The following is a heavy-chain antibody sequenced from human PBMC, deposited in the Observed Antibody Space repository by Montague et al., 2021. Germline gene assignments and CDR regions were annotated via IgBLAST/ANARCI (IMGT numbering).Heavy chain of an antibody. D-gene: IGHD3-10*01. V-gene: IGHV3-48*02. CDR3: ARDVFGELFSYYCYYMDV. CDR1: TFTFSNYG. Sequence: SLRLSCAASTFTFSNYGMNWVRQAPGKGLEWVSYISTSGNIIYYADSVKGRFTISRDNAKNSLYLQMNSLRDEDTAVYFCARDVFGELFSYYCYYMDVWGEGTTVTVSS. J-gene: IGHJ6*03. CDR2: ISTSGNII.